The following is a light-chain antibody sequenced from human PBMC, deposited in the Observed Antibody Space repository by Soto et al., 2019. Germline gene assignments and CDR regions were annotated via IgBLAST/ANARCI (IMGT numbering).Light chain of an antibody. CDR3: CSFGGSYTLEV. J-gene: IGLJ1*01. CDR2: DVN. V-gene: IGLV2-11*01. Sequence: QSALTQPHSVSGSPGQSVTIACTATSDDFDNYDYVSWYQQHPGEAPKLIIYDVNKRTSGVPDRFSGSKSGNTASLTISGLQADDEAYYYCCSFGGSYTLEVFGPGTKVTVL. CDR1: SDDFDNYDY.